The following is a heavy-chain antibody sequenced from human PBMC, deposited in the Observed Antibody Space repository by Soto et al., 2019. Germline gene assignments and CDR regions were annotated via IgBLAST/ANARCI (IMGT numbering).Heavy chain of an antibody. Sequence: PSETLSLTCTVSGGSINHYDWTWIRQPPGKGLEWIGYMYHSGSTYYNPSLKSRVTISIDRSKNQFSLKLSSVTAEDTAVYYCARGPRVEMATPDYWGQGTLVTVSS. CDR3: ARGPRVEMATPDY. J-gene: IGHJ4*02. D-gene: IGHD5-12*01. CDR1: GGSINHYD. CDR2: MYHSGST. V-gene: IGHV4-59*12.